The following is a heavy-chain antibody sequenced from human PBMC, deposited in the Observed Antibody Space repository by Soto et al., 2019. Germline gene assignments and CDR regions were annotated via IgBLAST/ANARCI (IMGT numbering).Heavy chain of an antibody. J-gene: IGHJ5*02. CDR1: GGSLSSSSYY. CDR2: IYYSGST. CDR3: ARHVHDSYDTSVLNWFDP. D-gene: IGHD3-22*01. V-gene: IGHV4-39*01. Sequence: PSETLSLTCTVSGGSLSSSSYYWGWNRQRPGKGLEWNGSIYYSGSTYYNPSRKSRVTIYVDTSKNQFSLKLSSVTAADMAVYYCARHVHDSYDTSVLNWFDPWGQGTLVTVSS.